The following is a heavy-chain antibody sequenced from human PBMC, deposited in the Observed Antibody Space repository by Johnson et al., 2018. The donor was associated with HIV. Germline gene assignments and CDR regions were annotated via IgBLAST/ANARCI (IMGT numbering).Heavy chain of an antibody. CDR1: GFIFRTYW. D-gene: IGHD3-16*01. Sequence: VQLVESGGGLVQPGGSLRLSCGASGFIFRTYWMSWVRQAPGKGLEWVSVIYSGGSTYYADSVKGRFTISRDNSKNTLYLQRNSLRAEDTAVYYCAIGLTGEQVDIWGQGTMVTVSS. J-gene: IGHJ3*02. CDR3: AIGLTGEQVDI. V-gene: IGHV3-66*01. CDR2: IYSGGST.